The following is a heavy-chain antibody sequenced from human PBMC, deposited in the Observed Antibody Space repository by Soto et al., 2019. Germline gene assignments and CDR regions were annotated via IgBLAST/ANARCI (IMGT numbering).Heavy chain of an antibody. CDR2: IIPILDIP. V-gene: IGHV1-69*02. Sequence: QVQLVQSGAEVKKPGSSVKVSCKASGGTFSRYTFTWVRQAPGQGLEWMGRIIPILDIPNYAQNFQGRVTITAEKPTSHAYMELRSLTSEDTAVYYCGSHFTGVLVLGTSPPGGDNYGWDVWGQGTTVTVSS. CDR3: GSHFTGVLVLGTSPPGGDNYGWDV. D-gene: IGHD2-15*01. CDR1: GGTFSRYT. J-gene: IGHJ6*02.